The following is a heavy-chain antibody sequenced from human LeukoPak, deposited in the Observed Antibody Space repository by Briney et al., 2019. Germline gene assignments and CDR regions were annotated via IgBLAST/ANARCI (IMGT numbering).Heavy chain of an antibody. D-gene: IGHD1-26*01. Sequence: SVKVSCKASGGTFSSYAISWVRQAPGQGLEWMGGIIPIFGTANYAQKFQGRVTITADESTSTAYMELSSLRSEDTALYYCAKDPRQELKAVRGLSYFDYWGQGTLVTVSS. CDR1: GGTFSSYA. CDR3: AKDPRQELKAVRGLSYFDY. V-gene: IGHV1-69*13. J-gene: IGHJ4*02. CDR2: IIPIFGTA.